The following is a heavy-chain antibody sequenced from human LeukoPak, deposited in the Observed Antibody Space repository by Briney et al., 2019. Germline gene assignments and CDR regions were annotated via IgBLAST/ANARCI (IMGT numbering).Heavy chain of an antibody. CDR1: GGTFSSYA. D-gene: IGHD3-22*01. CDR3: AYYDSSGYHFDY. V-gene: IGHV1-69*04. J-gene: IGHJ4*02. CDR2: IIPIFGIA. Sequence: AASVKVSCKASGGTFSSYAISWVRQAPGQGLEWMGRIIPIFGIANYAQKFQGRVTITADKSTSTAYMELSSLRSEDTAVYYCAYYDSSGYHFDYWGQGTLVTVSS.